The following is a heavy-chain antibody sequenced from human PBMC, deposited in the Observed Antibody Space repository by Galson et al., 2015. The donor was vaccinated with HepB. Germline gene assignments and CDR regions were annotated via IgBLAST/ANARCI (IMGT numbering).Heavy chain of an antibody. CDR3: ASALRIDYYYMDV. D-gene: IGHD2-15*01. CDR1: GYTFTSYY. CDR2: INPSGGST. Sequence: SVKVSCKASGYTFTSYYMHWVRQAPGQGLEWMGIINPSGGSTSYAQKFQGRVTMTRDTSTSTVYMELSSLRSEDTAVYYCASALRIDYYYMDVWGKGTTVTVSS. V-gene: IGHV1-46*03. J-gene: IGHJ6*03.